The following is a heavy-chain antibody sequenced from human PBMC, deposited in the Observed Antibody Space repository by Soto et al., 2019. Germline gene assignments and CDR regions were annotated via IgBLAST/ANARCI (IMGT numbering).Heavy chain of an antibody. V-gene: IGHV2-5*02. J-gene: IGHJ6*02. CDR2: IYWDDDK. CDR3: IQSRCGGDWLQSYASYYYYGMDV. Sequence: QITLKESGPTLVKPTQTLTLTCTFSAFSLSTGGVGVGWIRQPPGKALEWLALIYWDDDKRYSPSLRSRLTITKETSKNQVVLTMTTMDPVDTATYYCIQSRCGGDWLQSYASYYYYGMDVWGQGTTVTVSS. D-gene: IGHD2-21*02. CDR1: AFSLSTGGVG.